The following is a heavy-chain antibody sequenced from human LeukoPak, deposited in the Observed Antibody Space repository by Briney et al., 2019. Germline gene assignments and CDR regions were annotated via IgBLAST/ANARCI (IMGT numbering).Heavy chain of an antibody. Sequence: PSETLSLTCSVSGYSVSSGYYWGWIRQPPGKGLEWIGSMYHSGTTYYNPSLKSRVTLSADTSKNQFSLKLSSVTAADTAVYYCAGQYTGYDAFDYWGQGTLVTVSS. D-gene: IGHD5-12*01. J-gene: IGHJ4*02. CDR1: GYSVSSGYY. CDR3: AGQYTGYDAFDY. V-gene: IGHV4-38-2*02. CDR2: MYHSGTT.